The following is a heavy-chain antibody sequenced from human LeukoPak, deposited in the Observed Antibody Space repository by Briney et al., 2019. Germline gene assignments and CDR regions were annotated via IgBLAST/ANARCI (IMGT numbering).Heavy chain of an antibody. D-gene: IGHD6-13*01. CDR3: AKDRHRAAAGTGPGFWFDP. CDR2: ISYDGSNK. J-gene: IGHJ5*02. Sequence: PGRSLRLSCAASGFNFSSYAMHWVRQAPGKGLEWVAVISYDGSNKYYADSVKGRFTISRDNSKNTLYLQMNSLRAEDTAVYYCAKDRHRAAAGTGPGFWFDPWGQGTLVTVSS. V-gene: IGHV3-30-3*01. CDR1: GFNFSSYA.